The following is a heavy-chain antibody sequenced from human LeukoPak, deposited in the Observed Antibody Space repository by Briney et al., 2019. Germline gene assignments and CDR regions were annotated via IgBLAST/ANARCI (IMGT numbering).Heavy chain of an antibody. CDR1: GFTFKNYA. CDR3: TKWSTSGSYYTE. CDR2: VSGGGDYT. Sequence: GGSLRLSCAASGFTFKNYAMSWVRQAPGKGLEWVSAVSGGGDYTYYADSVKGRFTISRDNSKNTQYLQMNSLRAEDTAVYYCTKWSTSGSYYTEWGQGTLVIVSS. J-gene: IGHJ4*02. V-gene: IGHV3-23*01. D-gene: IGHD3-10*01.